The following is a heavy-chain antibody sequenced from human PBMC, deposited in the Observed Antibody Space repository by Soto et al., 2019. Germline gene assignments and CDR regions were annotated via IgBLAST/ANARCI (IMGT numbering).Heavy chain of an antibody. D-gene: IGHD6-6*01. V-gene: IGHV3-21*01. CDR1: GFTFSSYS. Sequence: GGSLRLSCAASGFTFSSYSMNWVRQAPGKGLEWVSSISSSSSYIYYADSVKGRFTISRDNAKNSLYLQMNSLRAEDTAVYYCARDAAPPIAASTDYYYYYGMDVWGQGTTVTVSS. CDR3: ARDAAPPIAASTDYYYYYGMDV. CDR2: ISSSSSYI. J-gene: IGHJ6*02.